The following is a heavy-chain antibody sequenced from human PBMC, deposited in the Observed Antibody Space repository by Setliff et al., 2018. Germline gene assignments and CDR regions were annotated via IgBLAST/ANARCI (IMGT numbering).Heavy chain of an antibody. J-gene: IGHJ6*04. CDR3: ATSDYGDYFIADV. Sequence: GGSLRLSCEASGFTFSSYSMNWVRQAPGKGLEWVSSISSSSGYIYYADSVKGRFTISRDNARNSLYLQMNSLRAEDTAVYYCATSDYGDYFIADVWGKGTTVTVSS. CDR1: GFTFSSYS. CDR2: ISSSSGYI. V-gene: IGHV3-21*01. D-gene: IGHD4-17*01.